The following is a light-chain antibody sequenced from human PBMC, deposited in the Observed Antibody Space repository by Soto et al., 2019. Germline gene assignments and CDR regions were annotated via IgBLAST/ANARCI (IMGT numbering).Light chain of an antibody. CDR3: QQCNKWPRT. V-gene: IGKV3-11*01. CDR1: QSVSSY. CDR2: DAS. Sequence: DIVLTQSPATLSLSPGERATLSCRASQSVSSYLAWYQQKPGQAPRLLIYDASNRATGIPARFSGSGSGTDFPLTISSLEPEDFAVYYCQQCNKWPRTFGQGTKVEI. J-gene: IGKJ1*01.